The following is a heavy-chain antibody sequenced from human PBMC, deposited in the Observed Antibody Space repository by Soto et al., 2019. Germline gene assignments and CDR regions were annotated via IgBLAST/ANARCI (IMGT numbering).Heavy chain of an antibody. Sequence: GGSLRLSCAASGFTFANAWMNWVRQAPGKGLEWVGRIKTKTDGGTADYAAPVKGRFTISRDDSKNTLYLQMNSLKTEDTAVYYCSTLWDRSGSDYWGQGTLVTVSS. J-gene: IGHJ4*02. CDR2: IKTKTDGGTA. D-gene: IGHD3-22*01. CDR3: STLWDRSGSDY. CDR1: GFTFANAW. V-gene: IGHV3-15*07.